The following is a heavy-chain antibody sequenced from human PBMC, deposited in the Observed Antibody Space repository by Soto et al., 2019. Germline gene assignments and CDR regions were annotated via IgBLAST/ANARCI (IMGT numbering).Heavy chain of an antibody. D-gene: IGHD1-26*01. CDR3: ARDSWGSTYYYMDV. CDR1: GFTFSSYD. V-gene: IGHV3-13*01. CDR2: IGTAGDT. J-gene: IGHJ6*03. Sequence: EVQLVESGGGLVQPGGSLRLSCAASGFTFSSYDMHWVRQATGKGLEWVSAIGTAGDTYYPGSVKGRFTISRENAKNSLYLQMNSLRAGDTAVYYCARDSWGSTYYYMDVWGKGTTVTVSS.